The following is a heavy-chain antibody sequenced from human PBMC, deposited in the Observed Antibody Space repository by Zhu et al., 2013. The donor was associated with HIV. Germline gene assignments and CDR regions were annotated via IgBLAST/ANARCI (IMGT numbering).Heavy chain of an antibody. CDR2: IIPIFGTA. J-gene: IGHJ4*02. CDR3: ASSNLRRLGEPALTEYYFDY. Sequence: QVQLVQSGAEVKKPGSSVKVSCKASGGTFSSYAISWVRQAPGQGLEWMGGIIPIFGTANYAQKFQGRVTITADKSTSTAYMELSSLRSEDTAVYYCASSNLRRLGEPALTEYYFDYWGRGNPYGHRLL. CDR1: GGTFSSYA. D-gene: IGHD3-16*01. V-gene: IGHV1-69*06.